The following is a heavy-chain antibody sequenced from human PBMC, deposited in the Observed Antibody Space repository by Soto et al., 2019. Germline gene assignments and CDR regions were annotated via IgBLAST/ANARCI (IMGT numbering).Heavy chain of an antibody. D-gene: IGHD3-10*01. Sequence: SETLSLTCAVYGGSFSDYYWSWIRQPPGKGLEWIGDINHSGSTNYNPSLKSRVTISVDTSKNQFSLKLSSVTAADTAVYYCARGGQGFYYGSGSYYKNWFDPWGQGTLVTVSS. V-gene: IGHV4-34*01. CDR3: ARGGQGFYYGSGSYYKNWFDP. J-gene: IGHJ5*02. CDR2: INHSGST. CDR1: GGSFSDYY.